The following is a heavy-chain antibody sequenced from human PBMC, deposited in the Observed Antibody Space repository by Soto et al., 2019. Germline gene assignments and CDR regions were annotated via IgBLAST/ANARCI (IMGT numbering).Heavy chain of an antibody. CDR2: MNPNSGNT. D-gene: IGHD3-9*01. J-gene: IGHJ5*02. Sequence: QVQLVQSGAEVKKPGASVKVSCKASGYTFTSYDINWVRQATGQGLEWMGWMNPNSGNTGYAQKFQGRVTMTRNTSISTAYMELSSLRSEDTAVYYCAREAYYDILTGYYRVGWFDPWGQGALVTVSS. CDR3: AREAYYDILTGYYRVGWFDP. V-gene: IGHV1-8*01. CDR1: GYTFTSYD.